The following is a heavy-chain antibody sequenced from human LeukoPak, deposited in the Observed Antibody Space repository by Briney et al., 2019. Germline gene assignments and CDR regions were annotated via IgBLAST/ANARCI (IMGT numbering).Heavy chain of an antibody. Sequence: GGSLRLSCVASGVRVSTLYMSWVRQAPGKGLEWVSLIYRDGQTYYADSVRGRFTISRDNSKNTVFLQMNNVRVDDTGVYYCTREREPWGMDVWGQGTTVIVSS. V-gene: IGHV3-66*01. CDR1: GVRVSTLY. J-gene: IGHJ6*02. CDR3: TREREPWGMDV. D-gene: IGHD1-26*01. CDR2: IYRDGQT.